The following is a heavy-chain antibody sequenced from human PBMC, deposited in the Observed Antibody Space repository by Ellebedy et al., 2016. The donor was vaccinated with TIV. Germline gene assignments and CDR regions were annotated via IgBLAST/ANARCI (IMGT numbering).Heavy chain of an antibody. CDR3: VREEHHGNYAGPPHY. CDR2: VNPNGGST. J-gene: IGHJ4*02. D-gene: IGHD1/OR15-1a*01. CDR1: GYTFSRYG. Sequence: ASVKVSCKASGYTFSRYGISWVRQAPGQGPEWLGWVNPNGGSTSYAEKFRGRGTMTSDTSISTAYMELRSLRSDDTAVYYCVREEHHGNYAGPPHYWGQGTLVAVSS. V-gene: IGHV1-2*02.